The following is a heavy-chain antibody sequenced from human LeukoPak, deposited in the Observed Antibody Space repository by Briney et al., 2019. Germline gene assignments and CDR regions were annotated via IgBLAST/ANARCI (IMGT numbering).Heavy chain of an antibody. D-gene: IGHD2-15*01. Sequence: SETLSLTCAVYGGSFSGYYWSWIRQPPGKGLEWIGEINHSGSTNYNPSLKSRVTVSVDTSKNQFSLKLSSVTAADTAVYYCARVYCSGGSCYLAYFDSWGQGTLVTVSS. CDR3: ARVYCSGGSCYLAYFDS. CDR1: GGSFSGYY. J-gene: IGHJ4*02. CDR2: INHSGST. V-gene: IGHV4-34*01.